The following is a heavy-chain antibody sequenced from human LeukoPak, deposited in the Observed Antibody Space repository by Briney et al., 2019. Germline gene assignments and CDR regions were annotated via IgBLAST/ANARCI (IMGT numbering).Heavy chain of an antibody. V-gene: IGHV4-34*01. J-gene: IGHJ1*01. D-gene: IGHD3-22*01. Sequence: SETLSLTCVVYGGSFSGYYWSWIRQPPGKGLEWIGEINHSGSTNYNPSLKSRVTISVDTSKNQFSLKLSSVTAADTAVYYCARGLASGDSIPEYFQHWGQGTLVTVSS. CDR2: INHSGST. CDR1: GGSFSGYY. CDR3: ARGLASGDSIPEYFQH.